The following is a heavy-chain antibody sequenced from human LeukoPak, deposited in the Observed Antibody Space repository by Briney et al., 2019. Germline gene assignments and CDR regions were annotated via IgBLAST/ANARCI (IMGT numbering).Heavy chain of an antibody. CDR1: SGSITTYH. CDR2: IYPSGST. J-gene: IGHJ4*02. Sequence: PSETLSLTCTVSSGSITTYHWTWIRQSAGRGLEWIGLIYPSGSTKYNPSLEGRVTMSLDTSKNQFSLKMTSVTAADTAVYYCASGYDSIVDYWGQGTLVTVSS. CDR3: ASGYDSIVDY. D-gene: IGHD5-12*01. V-gene: IGHV4-4*07.